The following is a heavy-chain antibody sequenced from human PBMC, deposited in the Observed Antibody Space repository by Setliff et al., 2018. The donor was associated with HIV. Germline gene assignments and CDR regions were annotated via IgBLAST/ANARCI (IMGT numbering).Heavy chain of an antibody. CDR3: AGDYAGSGRPFDY. V-gene: IGHV4-4*09. J-gene: IGHJ4*02. CDR1: GDSISSYF. D-gene: IGHD4-17*01. CDR2: RSTTGGT. Sequence: SETLSLTCTVSGDSISSYFWSWIRQSPGKGLEWIGFRSTTGGTDYNPSLKSRVTISKDTSKNQLSLKLTSVTAADTAVYFCAGDYAGSGRPFDYWGQGTLVTVSS.